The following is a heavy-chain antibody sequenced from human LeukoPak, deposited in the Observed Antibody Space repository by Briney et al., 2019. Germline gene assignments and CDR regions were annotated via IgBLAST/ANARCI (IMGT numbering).Heavy chain of an antibody. Sequence: GRSLRLSCAASGFTFDDYAMHWVRQAPGKGLVWVSGISWNSGSIGYADSVKGRFTISRDNAKNSLYLQMNSLRAEDTALYYCAKASGSIVGATTDYWGQGTLVTVSS. CDR1: GFTFDDYA. J-gene: IGHJ4*02. CDR2: ISWNSGSI. D-gene: IGHD1-26*01. CDR3: AKASGSIVGATTDY. V-gene: IGHV3-9*01.